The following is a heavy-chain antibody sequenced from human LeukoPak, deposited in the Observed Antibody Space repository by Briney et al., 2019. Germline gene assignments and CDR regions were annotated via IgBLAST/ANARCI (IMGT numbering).Heavy chain of an antibody. J-gene: IGHJ5*02. CDR1: GYSFTSYW. CDR3: ARTIAARPGYNWFDP. V-gene: IGHV5-51*01. Sequence: PGESLKISCKGSGYSFTSYWIGWVRQMPGKGLEWMGIIYPGDSDTRYSPSFQGQVTISADKSISTAYLQWSSLKASETAMYYCARTIAARPGYNWFDPWGQGTLVTVSS. CDR2: IYPGDSDT. D-gene: IGHD6-6*01.